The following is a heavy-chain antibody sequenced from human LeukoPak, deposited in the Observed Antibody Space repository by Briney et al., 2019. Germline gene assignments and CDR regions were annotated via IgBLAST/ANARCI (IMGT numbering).Heavy chain of an antibody. CDR3: AREEGSGGYYHGMDV. J-gene: IGHJ6*04. V-gene: IGHV3-7*03. Sequence: GGSLRLSCAASGFTFGNYWMSWVRQAPGKGLEWVAYIKQEGSEKYYVDSVKGRFTISRDDAKNSLYLQMNSLRAEDTGFYYCAREEGSGGYYHGMDVWGKGTTVTVSS. CDR2: IKQEGSEK. CDR1: GFTFGNYW. D-gene: IGHD3-10*01.